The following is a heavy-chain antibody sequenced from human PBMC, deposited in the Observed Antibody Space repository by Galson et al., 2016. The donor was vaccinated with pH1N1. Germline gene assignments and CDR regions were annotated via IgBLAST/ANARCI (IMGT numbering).Heavy chain of an antibody. CDR1: GFTFTNYA. Sequence: SLRLSCAASGFTFTNYAMTWVRRAPGKGLEWVSDISGTGDNTRYADSVKGRFTISRDNSRNTLCLQMNSLRPEDTAVYYCAKVDRDDYGDYALDYLGQGTLVTVSS. CDR3: AKVDRDDYGDYALDY. V-gene: IGHV3-23*01. D-gene: IGHD4-17*01. J-gene: IGHJ4*02. CDR2: ISGTGDNT.